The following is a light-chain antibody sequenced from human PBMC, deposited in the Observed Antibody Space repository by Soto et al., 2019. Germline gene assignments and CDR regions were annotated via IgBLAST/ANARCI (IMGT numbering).Light chain of an antibody. CDR1: SSNIGYNA. CDR2: GNS. Sequence: QTVVTQPPSVSGTPGQRVTLSCSGSSSNIGYNAVNWYQQLPGKAPKLLMHGNSQRPSGVPDRFSGSKSGTSASLAISGLRTEDEADYYCSAWDDSLSGVVFGGGTKVTVL. V-gene: IGLV1-47*02. CDR3: SAWDDSLSGVV. J-gene: IGLJ3*02.